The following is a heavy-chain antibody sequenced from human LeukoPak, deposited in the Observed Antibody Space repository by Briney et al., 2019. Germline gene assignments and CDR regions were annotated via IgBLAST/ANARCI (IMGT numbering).Heavy chain of an antibody. J-gene: IGHJ5*02. Sequence: NPGGSLRLSCAASGFTFSSYSMNWVRQAPGKGLEWVSSISSSSSYIYYADSVKGRFTISRDNAENSLYLQMNSLRAEDTAVYYCARSENRCSGGSCYDWFDPWGQGTLVTVSS. CDR2: ISSSSSYI. CDR1: GFTFSSYS. CDR3: ARSENRCSGGSCYDWFDP. V-gene: IGHV3-21*01. D-gene: IGHD2-15*01.